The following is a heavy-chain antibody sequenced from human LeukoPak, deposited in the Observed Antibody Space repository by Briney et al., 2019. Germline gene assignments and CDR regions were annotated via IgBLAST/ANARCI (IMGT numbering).Heavy chain of an antibody. CDR3: ARERWEPPYYYYGLDV. Sequence: ASVKVSCTCSGGAFSSYAISWVRLAPGQGLEWMGGIIPFFGTANYEQKFQGRVTIIADESTSTAFMELSSLRSEDTAVYYCARERWEPPYYYYGLDVWGQGTTVTVSS. CDR2: IIPFFGTA. V-gene: IGHV1-69*01. D-gene: IGHD5-24*01. CDR1: GGAFSSYA. J-gene: IGHJ6*02.